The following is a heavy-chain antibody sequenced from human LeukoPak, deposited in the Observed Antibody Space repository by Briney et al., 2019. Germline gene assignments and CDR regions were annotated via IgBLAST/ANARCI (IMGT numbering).Heavy chain of an antibody. CDR3: AKSIVVVITYFDY. CDR1: GFTFSSYA. J-gene: IGHJ4*02. Sequence: GGSLRPSCAASGFTFSSYAMSWVRQAPGKGLEWVSAISGSGGSTYYADSVKGRFTISRDNSKNTLYLQMNSLRAEDTAVYYCAKSIVVVITYFDYWGQGTLVTVSS. D-gene: IGHD3-22*01. V-gene: IGHV3-23*01. CDR2: ISGSGGST.